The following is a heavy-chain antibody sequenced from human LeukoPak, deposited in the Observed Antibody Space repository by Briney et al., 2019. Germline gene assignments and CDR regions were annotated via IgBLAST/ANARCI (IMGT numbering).Heavy chain of an antibody. CDR2: IRSNIFGGTT. CDR1: GFTFGDYA. V-gene: IGHV3-49*03. Sequence: SGGSLRLSCTGSGFTFGDYAMSWFRQAPGKGLEWVGFIRSNIFGGTTVYAASVKDRFTISRDDSKSVAYLQMNSLKIEDTAVFYCTRKRDCSTTTCYASLFYGMDVWGQGTTVTVSS. D-gene: IGHD2-2*01. J-gene: IGHJ6*02. CDR3: TRKRDCSTTTCYASLFYGMDV.